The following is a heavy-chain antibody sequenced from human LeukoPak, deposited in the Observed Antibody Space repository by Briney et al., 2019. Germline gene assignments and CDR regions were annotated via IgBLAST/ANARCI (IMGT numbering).Heavy chain of an antibody. V-gene: IGHV3-30*18. Sequence: PGRSLRLSCAASGFTFSSYGMHWVRQAPGKGLEWVAVISYDGSNKYYADSVKGRFTISRDNSKNTLYLQMNSLRAEDTAVYYCAKSRGSSWTYDAFDIWGQGTMVTVSS. CDR2: ISYDGSNK. CDR1: GFTFSSYG. J-gene: IGHJ3*02. CDR3: AKSRGSSWTYDAFDI. D-gene: IGHD6-13*01.